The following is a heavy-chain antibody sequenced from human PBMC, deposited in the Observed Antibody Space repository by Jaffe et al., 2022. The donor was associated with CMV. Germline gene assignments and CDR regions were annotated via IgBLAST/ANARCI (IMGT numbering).Heavy chain of an antibody. D-gene: IGHD1-26*01. J-gene: IGHJ5*02. CDR1: GFTFSSYS. V-gene: IGHV3-21*01. CDR3: ARGIVGATSDWFDP. Sequence: EVQLVESGGGLVKPGGSLRLSCAASGFTFSSYSMNWVRQAPGKGLEWVSSISSSSSYIYYADSVKGRFTISRDNAKNSLYLQMNSLRAEDTAVYYCARGIVGATSDWFDPWGQGTLVTVSS. CDR2: ISSSSSYI.